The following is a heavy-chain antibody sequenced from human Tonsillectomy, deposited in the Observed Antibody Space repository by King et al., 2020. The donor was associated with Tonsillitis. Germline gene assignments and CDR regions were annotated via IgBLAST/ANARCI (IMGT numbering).Heavy chain of an antibody. V-gene: IGHV3-30*04. CDR1: GFTFSAFA. J-gene: IGHJ5*02. D-gene: IGHD2-2*01. CDR2: ISYDGSNK. Sequence: QLVQSGGGVVQPGRSLRLSCAASGFTFSAFAMHWVRQAPGKGLEWVAVISYDGSNKYYADSVKGRFTISRDNSKNTLFLQMSSLRPEDTAVYYCARVAVVPADRDRRTPENWFDPWGQGTLVTVSS. CDR3: ARVAVVPADRDRRTPENWFDP.